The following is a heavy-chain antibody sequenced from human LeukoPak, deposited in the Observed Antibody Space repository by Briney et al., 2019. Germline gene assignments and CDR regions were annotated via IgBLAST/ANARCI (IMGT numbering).Heavy chain of an antibody. CDR2: INTDGSST. D-gene: IGHD3-22*01. V-gene: IGHV3-74*01. CDR3: ARDHAWGGYDSSGYPHY. J-gene: IGHJ4*02. Sequence: RAGGSLRLSCAASGFIVSSNYMSWVRQAPGKGLVWVSRINTDGSSTSYADSVKGRFTISRDNAKNTLYLQMNSLRAEDTAVYYCARDHAWGGYDSSGYPHYWGQGTLVTVSS. CDR1: GFIVSSNY.